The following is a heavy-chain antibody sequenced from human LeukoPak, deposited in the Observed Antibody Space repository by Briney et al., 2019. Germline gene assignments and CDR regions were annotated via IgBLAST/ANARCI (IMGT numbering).Heavy chain of an antibody. D-gene: IGHD5-24*01. CDR3: ARDTRTGTIEMSTILHSFDI. CDR2: ISSSSSYI. J-gene: IGHJ3*02. Sequence: GGSLRLSCAASGFTFSSYSMNWVRQAPGTGREWVSSISSSSSYIYYADSVKGRFTISSDNAKNSLYLQMNSLRAEDTAVYYCARDTRTGTIEMSTILHSFDIWGPGTMVTVSS. CDR1: GFTFSSYS. V-gene: IGHV3-21*01.